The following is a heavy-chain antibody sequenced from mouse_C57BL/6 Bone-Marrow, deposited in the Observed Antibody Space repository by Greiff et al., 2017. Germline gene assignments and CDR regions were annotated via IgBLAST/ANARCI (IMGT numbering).Heavy chain of an antibody. V-gene: IGHV14-3*01. CDR3: AIVCPIWVYFDY. CDR1: GFNIKNYY. Sequence: VQLQQSVAELVRPGASVKLSCTASGFNIKNYYMHWVKQRPEQGLEWIGRIDPANGNTKYAPKFQGKATITADTSSNTAYLQLSSLTSEDTAIYYCAIVCPIWVYFDYWGQGTTLTVSS. J-gene: IGHJ2*01. D-gene: IGHD2-12*01. CDR2: IDPANGNT.